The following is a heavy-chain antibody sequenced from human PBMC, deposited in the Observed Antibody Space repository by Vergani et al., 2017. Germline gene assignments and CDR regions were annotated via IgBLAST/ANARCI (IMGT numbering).Heavy chain of an antibody. CDR3: AKESVYDIVTCYDDAVDI. Sequence: EVQLVESGGVVVQPGGSLRLSCAASGFTFDDYTMHLVRQAPWTGLVWVSLISWDGGSTYYADSVKGRFTISRDNSKNSLYLQMNSLRTEDTALYYCAKESVYDIVTCYDDAVDIWGQGTMITVSS. D-gene: IGHD3-9*01. V-gene: IGHV3-43*01. CDR2: ISWDGGST. CDR1: GFTFDDYT. J-gene: IGHJ3*02.